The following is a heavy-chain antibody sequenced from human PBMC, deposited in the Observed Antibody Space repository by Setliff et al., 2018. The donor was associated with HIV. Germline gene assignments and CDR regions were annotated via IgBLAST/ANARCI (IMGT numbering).Heavy chain of an antibody. CDR1: GFTFSDYY. CDR2: ISSSSNYI. J-gene: IGHJ6*03. V-gene: IGHV3-11*06. Sequence: GGSLRLSCAASGFTFSDYYMSWIRQAPGKGLEWVSSISSSSNYIYYADSLKGRFTISRDDAKNSLYLQMNSLRAEDTAVYYCARVDSGYDLAYYYYMDVWGKGTTVTVSS. D-gene: IGHD5-12*01. CDR3: ARVDSGYDLAYYYYMDV.